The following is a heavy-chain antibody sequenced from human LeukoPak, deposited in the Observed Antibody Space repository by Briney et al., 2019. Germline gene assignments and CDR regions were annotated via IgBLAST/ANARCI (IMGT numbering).Heavy chain of an antibody. CDR2: INTYNGNT. Sequence: ASVKVSCKASGYTFTTYGIFWVRQAPGQGLEWMGWINTYNGNTNYAQKLQGRVTMTTDTSTSTAYMELRSLRSDDTAVYYCAREAAGYSSTRGAFDIWGQGTMVTVSS. CDR3: AREAAGYSSTRGAFDI. J-gene: IGHJ3*02. V-gene: IGHV1-18*01. CDR1: GYTFTTYG. D-gene: IGHD6-13*01.